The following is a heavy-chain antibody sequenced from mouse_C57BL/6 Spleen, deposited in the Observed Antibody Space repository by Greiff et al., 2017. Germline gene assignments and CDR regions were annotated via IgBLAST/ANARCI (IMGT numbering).Heavy chain of an antibody. CDR1: GFTFSSYA. D-gene: IGHD2-5*01. V-gene: IGHV5-4*01. J-gene: IGHJ4*01. Sequence: EVKLMESGGGLVKPGGSLKLSCAASGFTFSSYAMSWVRQTPEKRLEWVATISDGGSYTYYPDNVKGRFTISRDNAKNNLYLQMSHLKSEDTAMYYCARDLYSNYYYAMDYWGQGTSVTVSS. CDR3: ARDLYSNYYYAMDY. CDR2: ISDGGSYT.